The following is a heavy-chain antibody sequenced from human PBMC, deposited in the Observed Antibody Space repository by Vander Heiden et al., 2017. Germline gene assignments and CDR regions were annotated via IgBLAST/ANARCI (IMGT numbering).Heavy chain of an antibody. Sequence: VKLVASGGVVVQPGGSLRPSCAASGFMFVDYIMLWVRQAPGKGLEWVALITWDGSSTYHADSVKGRFTISRDNGKKSLYLRMNSLRTEDTALYYCAKDLTTMTPYDAFDFWGQGTMVTVSS. V-gene: IGHV3-43*01. J-gene: IGHJ3*01. CDR2: ITWDGSST. CDR3: AKDLTTMTPYDAFDF. CDR1: GFMFVDYI. D-gene: IGHD4-17*01.